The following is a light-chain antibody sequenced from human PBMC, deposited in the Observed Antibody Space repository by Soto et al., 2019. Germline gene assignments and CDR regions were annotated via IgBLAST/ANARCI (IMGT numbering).Light chain of an antibody. Sequence: QSALTQPPSASGSPGQSVTISCTGTSSDIGDYNYVSWYQHHPGKVPKLIIYEVTKRPSGVPDRFFGSKSGNTASLTVSGLQAEDEADYYCSSYAGSNNFGVFGGGTQLTVL. J-gene: IGLJ3*02. CDR3: SSYAGSNNFGV. CDR1: SSDIGDYNY. CDR2: EVT. V-gene: IGLV2-8*01.